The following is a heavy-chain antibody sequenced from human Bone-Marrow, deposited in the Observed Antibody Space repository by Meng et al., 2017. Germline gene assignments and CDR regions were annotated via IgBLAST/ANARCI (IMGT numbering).Heavy chain of an antibody. CDR1: GYTFTGYY. V-gene: IGHV1-2*06. D-gene: IGHD3-10*01. J-gene: IGHJ1*01. Sequence: ASVKVSCKASGYTFTGYYMHWVRQAPGQGLEWMGRINPNSGGTNYAQKFQGRVTMTRDTSISTAYMELSRLRSDDTAVYYCARDPFPWFGEPGDAEYFQHWGPGTLVPVSS. CDR3: ARDPFPWFGEPGDAEYFQH. CDR2: INPNSGGT.